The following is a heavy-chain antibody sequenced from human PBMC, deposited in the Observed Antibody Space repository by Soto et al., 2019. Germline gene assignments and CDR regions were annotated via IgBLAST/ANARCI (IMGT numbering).Heavy chain of an antibody. V-gene: IGHV1-69*01. D-gene: IGHD3-16*02. J-gene: IGHJ4*02. Sequence: QVQLVQSGAEVKETGSSVKVSCKSSGYIFKNYAVTWLRQAPGQGLEWMGGIIPVFGTPDYSQKFRGRVTITADESTSTFYMELRSLTSEDTAVYYCARHLYDYVWGSYRHWGQGTLVTVSS. CDR2: IIPVFGTP. CDR3: ARHLYDYVWGSYRH. CDR1: GYIFKNYA.